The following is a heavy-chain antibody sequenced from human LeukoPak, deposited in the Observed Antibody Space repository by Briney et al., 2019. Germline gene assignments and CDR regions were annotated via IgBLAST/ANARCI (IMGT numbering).Heavy chain of an antibody. CDR3: ARLDEGSGYYYLNWYFDL. CDR1: GASINGYY. D-gene: IGHD3-22*01. CDR2: MYYSANT. Sequence: SETLSLTCTVSGASINGYYWTWIRQPPGKGLAWIGQMYYSANTNYNPSLKSRVTMSVDTSKNQLSLKLSSVTAADTAVDYCARLDEGSGYYYLNWYFDLWGRGTLVTVSS. J-gene: IGHJ2*01. V-gene: IGHV4-59*01.